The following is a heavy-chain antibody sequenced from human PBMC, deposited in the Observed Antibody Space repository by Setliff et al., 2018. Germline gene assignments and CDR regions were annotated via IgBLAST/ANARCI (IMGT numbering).Heavy chain of an antibody. CDR1: GGSFDTYY. J-gene: IGHJ3*02. D-gene: IGHD1-1*01. CDR2: INHSGSG. CDR3: RQAVVGRDVFDI. Sequence: SETLSLTCSVYGGSFDTYYRSWIRQPPGKGLEWFGEINHSGSGDYNPSFKSRVTISVDTSKKQFSLTLTSVTAADTALYYCRQAVVGRDVFDIWGQGTVVTVSS. V-gene: IGHV4-34*01.